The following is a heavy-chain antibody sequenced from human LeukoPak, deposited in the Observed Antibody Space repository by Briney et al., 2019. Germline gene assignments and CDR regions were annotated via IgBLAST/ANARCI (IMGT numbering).Heavy chain of an antibody. V-gene: IGHV3-74*01. CDR3: ARGFTIFGVVNDGFDI. CDR1: GFTFSSYT. CDR2: IDTDGSST. J-gene: IGHJ3*02. D-gene: IGHD3-3*01. Sequence: PGGSLRLSCAASGFTFSSYTMNWVRQAPGKGLVWVSRIDTDGSSTTYADSVKGRFTISRDNAKNTLYLQMNSLRAEDTAVYYCARGFTIFGVVNDGFDIWGQGTKVTVSS.